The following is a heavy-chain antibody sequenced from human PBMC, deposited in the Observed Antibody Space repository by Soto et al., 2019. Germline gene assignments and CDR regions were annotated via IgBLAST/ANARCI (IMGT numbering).Heavy chain of an antibody. D-gene: IGHD2-2*01. CDR3: ARDIVVVPTDRYFDL. CDR2: IYYSGST. CDR1: GGSISSYY. J-gene: IGHJ2*01. Sequence: QVQLQESGPGLVKPSETLSLTCTVSGGSISSYYWSWIRQPPGKGLEWIGYIYYSGSTNYNPSLKSRVTISVDTSKNQFALKLSSVTAADTAVYYCARDIVVVPTDRYFDLWGRGTLVTVSS. V-gene: IGHV4-59*01.